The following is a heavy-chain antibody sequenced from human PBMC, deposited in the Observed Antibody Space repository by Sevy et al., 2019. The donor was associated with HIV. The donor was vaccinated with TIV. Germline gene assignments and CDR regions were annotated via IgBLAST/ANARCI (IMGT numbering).Heavy chain of an antibody. J-gene: IGHJ5*02. CDR1: GFTFSSYA. CDR2: ISGSGGST. V-gene: IGHV3-23*01. D-gene: IGHD6-19*01. Sequence: GGSLRLSCAASGFTFSSYAMSWVRQAPGKGLEWVSAISGSGGSTYYADSVKGRFTISRDNSKNTLYLQMNSLRAEDTAVYYCAKAPRAAVALTAGIFWFVPWGQGTLVTVSS. CDR3: AKAPRAAVALTAGIFWFVP.